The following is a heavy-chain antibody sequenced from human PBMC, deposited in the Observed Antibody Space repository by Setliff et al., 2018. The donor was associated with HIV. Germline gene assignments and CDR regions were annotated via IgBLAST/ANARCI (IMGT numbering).Heavy chain of an antibody. Sequence: SETLSLTCTVSGDSISCYYWTWIRQPAGKGLEWIGRIYTSGSTNYNPSLKSRVTISVDTSKNQFSLKLSSVTAADTAVYYCARDRRITMVRGVMNYYYMDVWGKGTTVTVSS. CDR3: ARDRRITMVRGVMNYYYMDV. CDR2: IYTSGST. CDR1: GDSISCYY. V-gene: IGHV4-4*07. J-gene: IGHJ6*03. D-gene: IGHD3-10*01.